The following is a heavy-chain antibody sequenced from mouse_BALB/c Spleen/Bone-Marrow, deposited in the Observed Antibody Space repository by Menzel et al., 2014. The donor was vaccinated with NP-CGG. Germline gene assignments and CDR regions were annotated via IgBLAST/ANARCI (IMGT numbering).Heavy chain of an antibody. CDR2: ISNGGGST. D-gene: IGHD2-4*01. J-gene: IGHJ3*01. CDR1: GFTFSDYY. CDR3: ARHNYDETWFAY. Sequence: ELKLVESGGGLVQPGGSLKLSCATSGFTFSDYYMYWVRQTPEKRLEWVAYISNGGGSTYYPDTVKGRFTISRDNAKNTLYLQMSRLKSEDTAMYYCARHNYDETWFAYWGQGTLVTVSA. V-gene: IGHV5-12*02.